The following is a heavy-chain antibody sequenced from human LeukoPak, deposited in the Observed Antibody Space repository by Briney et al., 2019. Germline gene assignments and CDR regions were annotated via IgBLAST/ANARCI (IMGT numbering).Heavy chain of an antibody. CDR3: ARGTWSSSIDY. V-gene: IGHV4-30-4*01. CDR1: GGSISSGYYY. J-gene: IGHJ4*02. D-gene: IGHD6-6*01. Sequence: SETLSLTCTVSGGSISSGYYYWSWIRQPPGKGLEYIGYIYYGGTYYNPSLKSRVTISVDTSKNQFSLKLSSVTAADTAVYYCARGTWSSSIDYWGQGTLVPVSS. CDR2: IYYGGT.